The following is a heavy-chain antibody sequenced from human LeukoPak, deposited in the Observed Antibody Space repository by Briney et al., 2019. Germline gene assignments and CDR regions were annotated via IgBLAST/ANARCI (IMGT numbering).Heavy chain of an antibody. V-gene: IGHV4-39*01. J-gene: IGHJ4*02. Sequence: SETLSLTCTASGGSISSSSYYWGWIRQPPGKGLEWIGSIYYSGTTYNNPSLKSRVTISVDTSKNQFSLKLSSVTAADTAVYYCARRGYSYGSIDYWGQGTLVTVSS. D-gene: IGHD5-18*01. CDR3: ARRGYSYGSIDY. CDR2: IYYSGTT. CDR1: GGSISSSSYY.